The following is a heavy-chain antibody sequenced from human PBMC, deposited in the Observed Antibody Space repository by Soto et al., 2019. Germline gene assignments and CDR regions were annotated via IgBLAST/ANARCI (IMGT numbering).Heavy chain of an antibody. CDR1: GDSISNYY. CDR2: LYYSGGT. D-gene: IGHD3-22*01. V-gene: IGHV4-59*12. CDR3: ARVNYYDSTYAFDI. Sequence: SQTLSLTCTVSGDSISNYYWSWISKSPGRGLEWIGYLYYSGGTNYNPSLNGRVTILVDTSKNQFSLKLTSLTAADTAVYYRARVNYYDSTYAFDIWGHGTMVTVSS. J-gene: IGHJ3*02.